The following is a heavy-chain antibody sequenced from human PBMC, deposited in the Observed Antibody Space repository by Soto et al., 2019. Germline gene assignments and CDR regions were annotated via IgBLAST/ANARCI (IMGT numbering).Heavy chain of an antibody. Sequence: ASVKVSCKASGYTFTSYGISWVRQAPGQGLEWMGWISAYNGNTNYAQKLQVRVTMTTDTSTITAYMELRSLRSDETAVYYCASDDIVVVPAAQNYYYYYGMDVWGQGTTVTVSS. CDR3: ASDDIVVVPAAQNYYYYYGMDV. V-gene: IGHV1-18*01. J-gene: IGHJ6*02. CDR1: GYTFTSYG. CDR2: ISAYNGNT. D-gene: IGHD2-2*01.